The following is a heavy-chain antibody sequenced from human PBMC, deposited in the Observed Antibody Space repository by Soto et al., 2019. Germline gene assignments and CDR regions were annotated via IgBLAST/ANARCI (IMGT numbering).Heavy chain of an antibody. J-gene: IGHJ4*02. V-gene: IGHV4-61*01. CDR3: ARETTN. CDR2: IYGSGST. Sequence: QVQLRESGPGLVKPSETLSLTCSVSGDSVSSGSYYWSWIRQPPGKGLEWIGYIYGSGSTNYNPSLRSWVTISVDASKNQFSLRLRSVTAADTAVYYCARETTNWGQGALVTVSS. CDR1: GDSVSSGSYY. D-gene: IGHD1-7*01.